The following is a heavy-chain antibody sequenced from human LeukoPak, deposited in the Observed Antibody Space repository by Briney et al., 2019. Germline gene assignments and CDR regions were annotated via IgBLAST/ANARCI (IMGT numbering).Heavy chain of an antibody. J-gene: IGHJ4*02. D-gene: IGHD4-17*01. CDR3: AREADVSYGDYAPYYFDY. Sequence: PSQTLSLTCSVSGGSISSSNYYWSWIRQPPGKGLEWIGSIYHSGSTYYNPSLKSRVTISVDTSKNQFSLKLSSVTAADTAVYYCAREADVSYGDYAPYYFDYWGQGTLVTVSS. CDR2: IYHSGST. V-gene: IGHV4-39*07. CDR1: GGSISSSNYY.